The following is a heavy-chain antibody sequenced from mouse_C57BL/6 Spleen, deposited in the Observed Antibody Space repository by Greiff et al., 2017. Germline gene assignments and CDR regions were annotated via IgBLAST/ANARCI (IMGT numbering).Heavy chain of an antibody. CDR2: IRSKSNNYAT. CDR1: GFSFNTYA. J-gene: IGHJ4*01. V-gene: IGHV10-1*01. D-gene: IGHD2-4*01. CDR3: VRQYDYEDYAMDY. Sequence: DVMLVESGGGLVQPKGSLKLSCAASGFSFNTYAMNWVRQAPGKGWEWVARIRSKSNNYATYYADSVKDRFTISRDDSESMLYLQMNNLNTEDTSMYYCVRQYDYEDYAMDYWGQGTSVTVSS.